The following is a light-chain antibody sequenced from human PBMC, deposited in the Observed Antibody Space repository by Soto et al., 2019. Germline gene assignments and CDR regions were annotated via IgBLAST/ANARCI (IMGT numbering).Light chain of an antibody. CDR2: GAS. J-gene: IGKJ1*01. CDR1: QSVSSRD. V-gene: IGKV3-20*01. CDR3: QQYNKGPVT. Sequence: EIVLTQSPGTLSLSPGERATLSCRASQSVSSRDLAWYQQKPGQAPRLLIYGASSRATGIPDRFSGSGSGTDFTLTISRLEPEDFAVYYCQQYNKGPVTFGQGTKVEIK.